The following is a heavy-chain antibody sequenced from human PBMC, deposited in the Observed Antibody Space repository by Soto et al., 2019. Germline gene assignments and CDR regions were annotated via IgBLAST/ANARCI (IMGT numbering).Heavy chain of an antibody. D-gene: IGHD6-19*01. Sequence: PGGSLRLSCAASGFTFSDYYMSWIRQAPGKGLEWVSYISSSSSYTNYADSVKGRFTISRDNAKNSLYLQMNSLRAEDTAVYYCARPRLKQWPNTSYYWGQGTLVTVSS. CDR2: ISSSSSYT. J-gene: IGHJ4*02. CDR1: GFTFSDYY. CDR3: ARPRLKQWPNTSYY. V-gene: IGHV3-11*06.